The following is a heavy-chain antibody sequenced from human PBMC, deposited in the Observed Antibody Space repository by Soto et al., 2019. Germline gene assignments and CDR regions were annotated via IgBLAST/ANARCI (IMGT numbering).Heavy chain of an antibody. Sequence: QVQLVQSGAEVKKPGASVKVSCKASGYTFTSYGISWVRQAPGQGLEWMGWISAYNGNTKYAQKLQGRGTMTTDKSPSTAYMELRRLRSGDTDVAYCAREPYDFDFWGQGILVTVSS. CDR1: GYTFTSYG. V-gene: IGHV1-18*01. D-gene: IGHD3-16*01. J-gene: IGHJ4*02. CDR3: AREPYDFDF. CDR2: ISAYNGNT.